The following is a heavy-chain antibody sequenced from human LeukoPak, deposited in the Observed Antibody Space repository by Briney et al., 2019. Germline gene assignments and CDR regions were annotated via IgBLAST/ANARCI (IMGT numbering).Heavy chain of an antibody. CDR1: GGSISSYY. V-gene: IGHV4-59*01. Sequence: NPSETLSLTCTVSGGSISSYYWSWIRQPPGKGLEWIGYMYYSGSTNYNPSLKSRVTISVDTSRNQFSLELTSVTAADTAVYYCAREGYTAMVTGAMDVWGQGTTVTVSS. J-gene: IGHJ6*02. CDR3: AREGYTAMVTGAMDV. D-gene: IGHD5-18*01. CDR2: MYYSGST.